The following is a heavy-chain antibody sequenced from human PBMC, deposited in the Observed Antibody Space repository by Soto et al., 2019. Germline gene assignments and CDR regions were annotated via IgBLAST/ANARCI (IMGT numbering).Heavy chain of an antibody. CDR1: GGSFSGYY. V-gene: IGHV4-34*01. CDR2: IKHSGSS. Sequence: SETLSLTCVVYGGSFSGYYWNWIRQSPGKGLEWIGKIKHSGSSNHNPSLRSRVSISVDMSKNQFSLRLTSVTAADTAVYYCARGGSSDWQVALDIWGQGTMVTVSS. J-gene: IGHJ3*02. CDR3: ARGGSSDWQVALDI. D-gene: IGHD6-19*01.